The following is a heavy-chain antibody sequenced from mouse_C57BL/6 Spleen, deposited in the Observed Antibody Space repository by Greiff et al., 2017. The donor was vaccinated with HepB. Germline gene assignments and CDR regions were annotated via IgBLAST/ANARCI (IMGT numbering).Heavy chain of an antibody. V-gene: IGHV14-3*01. Sequence: EVQLQESVAELVRPGASVKLSCTASGFNIKNTYMHWVKQRPEQGLEWIGRIDPANGNTKYAPKFQGKATITADTSSNTAYLQLSSLTSEDTAIYYCAAAVVASYYAMDYWGQGTSVTVSS. J-gene: IGHJ4*01. CDR1: GFNIKNTY. CDR3: AAAVVASYYAMDY. CDR2: IDPANGNT. D-gene: IGHD1-1*01.